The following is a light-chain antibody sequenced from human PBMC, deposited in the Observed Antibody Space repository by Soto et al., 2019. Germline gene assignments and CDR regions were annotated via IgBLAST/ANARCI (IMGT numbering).Light chain of an antibody. CDR1: SSDVGTYNY. CDR2: EVN. V-gene: IGLV2-8*01. J-gene: IGLJ2*01. CDR3: ISYAGSLNLV. Sequence: QPVLTQPPSASGSPGQAVTIACTGTSSDVGTYNYVSWYQHHPGKAPKLIIYEVNKRPSGVPDRFSGSKSGNTASLTVSGLQPEDEADYYCISYAGSLNLVFGGGTKVTVL.